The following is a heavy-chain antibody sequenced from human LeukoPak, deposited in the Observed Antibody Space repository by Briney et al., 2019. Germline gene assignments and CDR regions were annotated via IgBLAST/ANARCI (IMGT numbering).Heavy chain of an antibody. J-gene: IGHJ4*02. CDR2: ITGSAYST. D-gene: IGHD3-22*01. CDR3: VKDRYSSGYLFDY. Sequence: AGGSLRLPCAASGFTFNNHAMSWVRQAPGRGLEWVSAITGSAYSTYYADSVKGRFTISRDNSKNTLFLQMNSLRAEDTAIYYCVKDRYSSGYLFDYWGQGTLVTVSS. CDR1: GFTFNNHA. V-gene: IGHV3-23*01.